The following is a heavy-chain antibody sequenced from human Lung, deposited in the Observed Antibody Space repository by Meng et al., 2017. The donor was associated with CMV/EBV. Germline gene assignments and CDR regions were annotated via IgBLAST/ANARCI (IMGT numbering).Heavy chain of an antibody. Sequence: GGSLRLSXAASGFTFSSFAMSWVRQAPGRGLEWVSLIYSGGSDTYYVDSVKGRFTISRDDSKNTLYLQMHSLAADDTAIYYCAKVYTSTNWGYYYGMDVWGQGTTVTVSS. CDR1: GFTFSSFA. J-gene: IGHJ6*02. CDR3: AKVYTSTNWGYYYGMDV. CDR2: IYSGGSDT. D-gene: IGHD2-2*01. V-gene: IGHV3-23*03.